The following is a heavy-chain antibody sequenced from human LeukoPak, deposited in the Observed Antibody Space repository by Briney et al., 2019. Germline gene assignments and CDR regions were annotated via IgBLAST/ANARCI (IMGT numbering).Heavy chain of an antibody. D-gene: IGHD4-17*01. Sequence: GGSLRLSCAASGFTFSSYGMHWVRQAPGNGLEWVAVIWYDGSNKYYADSVKGRFTISRDNSKNTLYLQMNSLRGEDTAVYYCARDPRMTTVTTLDYWGQGTLVTVSS. CDR2: IWYDGSNK. V-gene: IGHV3-33*01. CDR3: ARDPRMTTVTTLDY. J-gene: IGHJ4*02. CDR1: GFTFSSYG.